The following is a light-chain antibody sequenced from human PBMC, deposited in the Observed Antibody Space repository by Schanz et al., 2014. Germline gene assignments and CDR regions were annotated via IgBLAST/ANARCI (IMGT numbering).Light chain of an antibody. CDR1: SSDVGRYNR. V-gene: IGLV2-18*02. CDR2: QVN. CDR3: SSYAGTNNFCV. Sequence: QSALTQPPSVSGSPGQSVTISCTGSSSDVGRYNRVSWFQQPPGTAPKLMIFQVNSRPSGVPDRFSGSKSGNTASLTISGLQAEDEADYYCSSYAGTNNFCVFGTGTKLTVL. J-gene: IGLJ1*01.